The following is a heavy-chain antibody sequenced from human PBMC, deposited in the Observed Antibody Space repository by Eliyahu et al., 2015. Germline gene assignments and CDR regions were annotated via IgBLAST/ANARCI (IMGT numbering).Heavy chain of an antibody. Sequence: QVQLQESGPGLVKPSEXLSXXCXVSGDSISXGTYYWGWIRQPPGKGLEWIGSIFYGGGTYYNPSLKSRVTMSIDTSKNQLSLRLSSATAADTAVYYCASLVGRIDYWGQGTLVTVSS. V-gene: IGHV4-39*01. J-gene: IGHJ4*02. CDR2: IFYGGGT. CDR1: GDSISXGTYY. CDR3: ASLVGRIDY. D-gene: IGHD1-26*01.